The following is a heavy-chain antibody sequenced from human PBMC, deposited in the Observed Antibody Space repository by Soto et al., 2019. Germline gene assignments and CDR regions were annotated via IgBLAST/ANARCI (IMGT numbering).Heavy chain of an antibody. Sequence: ASVKVTCKASGYTFPSYGISWVRQAPGQGLEWMGWISAYNGNTNYAQKLQGRVTMTTDTSTSTACMELRSLRSDDTAVYYCARVRATTDPPHWFDPWGQGTLVTVSS. CDR1: GYTFPSYG. J-gene: IGHJ5*02. D-gene: IGHD1-26*01. V-gene: IGHV1-18*01. CDR3: ARVRATTDPPHWFDP. CDR2: ISAYNGNT.